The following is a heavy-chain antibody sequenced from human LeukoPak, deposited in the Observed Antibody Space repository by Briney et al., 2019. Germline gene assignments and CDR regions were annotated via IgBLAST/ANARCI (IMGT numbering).Heavy chain of an antibody. CDR2: INPNSGGT. V-gene: IGHV1-2*02. J-gene: IGHJ4*02. CDR1: GYTFTDYY. D-gene: IGHD3-22*01. Sequence: ASVKVSCKASGYTFTDYYMHWVRQAPGQGLEWMGWINPNSGGTNYAQKFKGRVTMTRDTSISTAYMELRRLRSDDTAVYYCARGYLYYYDVSGYPFDYWGQGTLVTVSS. CDR3: ARGYLYYYDVSGYPFDY.